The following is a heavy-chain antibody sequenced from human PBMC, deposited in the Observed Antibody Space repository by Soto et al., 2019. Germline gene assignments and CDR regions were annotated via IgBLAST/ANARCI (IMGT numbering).Heavy chain of an antibody. J-gene: IGHJ6*02. CDR3: AREVRMEYPRKAPDCMDG. CDR2: IIPIFGTA. D-gene: IGHD2-2*01. V-gene: IGHV1-69*01. Sequence: EQQDPGQGLEWMGGIIPIFGTANYAQKFQGRVTITADESTSTAYMELSSLRSDDTAVYYCAREVRMEYPRKAPDCMDGCARWTTVPISS.